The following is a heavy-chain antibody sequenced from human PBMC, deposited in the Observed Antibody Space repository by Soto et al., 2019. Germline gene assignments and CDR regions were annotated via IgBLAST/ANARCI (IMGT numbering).Heavy chain of an antibody. D-gene: IGHD6-13*01. CDR3: VRRHVSATGIDWFDP. V-gene: IGHV1-3*01. Sequence: ASVKVSCKASGYTFTIYGIHCVLQSPVQRLDWMGWINAANGDTKYSPKFQGRVTITRDTSASTAYMELSSLRSEDTAVYYCVRRHVSATGIDWFDPWGQGTLVTVSS. CDR1: GYTFTIYG. CDR2: INAANGDT. J-gene: IGHJ5*02.